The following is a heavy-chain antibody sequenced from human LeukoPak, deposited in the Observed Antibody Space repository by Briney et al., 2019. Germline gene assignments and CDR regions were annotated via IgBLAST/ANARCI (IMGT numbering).Heavy chain of an antibody. CDR1: GYTFTSYD. V-gene: IGHV1-8*03. CDR2: MNPNSGNT. J-gene: IGHJ4*02. Sequence: GASVKVSCKASGYTFTSYDINWVRQATGQGLEWMGWMNPNSGNTGYAQKFQGRVTITRNTSISTAYMELSNLRSEDTAVYYCARGDVVVPAAQQFDYWGQGTLVTVSS. D-gene: IGHD2-2*01. CDR3: ARGDVVVPAAQQFDY.